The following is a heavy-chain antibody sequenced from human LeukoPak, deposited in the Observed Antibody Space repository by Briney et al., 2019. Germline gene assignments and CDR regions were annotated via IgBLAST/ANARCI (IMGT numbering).Heavy chain of an antibody. CDR2: ISYDGSNK. CDR3: AKEGSIAARYPYYYYYYMDV. D-gene: IGHD6-6*01. J-gene: IGHJ6*03. V-gene: IGHV3-30*18. Sequence: GGSLRLSCATSGFTFSAYSMNWVRHAPGKGLEWVAVISYDGSNKYYADSVKGRFTISRDNSKNTLYLQMNSLRAEDTAVYYCAKEGSIAARYPYYYYYYMDVWGKGTTVTVSS. CDR1: GFTFSAYS.